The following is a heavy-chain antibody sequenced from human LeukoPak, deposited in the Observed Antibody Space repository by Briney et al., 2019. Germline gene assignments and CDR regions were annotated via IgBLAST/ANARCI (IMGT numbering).Heavy chain of an antibody. D-gene: IGHD6-13*01. Sequence: SETLSLTCTVSGGSISSYYWSWIRQPPGKGLEWIGYIYYSGSTNYNPSLKSRVTISVDTSKNQFSLKLSSVTAADTAVYYCAGLSQQYSSSWYHDYWGQGTLVTVSS. CDR1: GGSISSYY. CDR3: AGLSQQYSSSWYHDY. J-gene: IGHJ4*02. V-gene: IGHV4-59*08. CDR2: IYYSGST.